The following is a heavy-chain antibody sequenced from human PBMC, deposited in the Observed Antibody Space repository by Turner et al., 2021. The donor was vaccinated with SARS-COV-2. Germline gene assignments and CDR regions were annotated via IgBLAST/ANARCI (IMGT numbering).Heavy chain of an antibody. CDR2: ISYDGSNK. CDR1: ASTSSNYG. CDR3: AKSGGMYCSGGNCYSSYFDY. Sequence: QVQLVESGGCVVQPGRHLRLSCAASASTSSNYGVHWVRQAPGKGLEWVAVISYDGSNKYYADSVKGRFTISRDNSKNTLYLQMNSLRAEDTAVYYCAKSGGMYCSGGNCYSSYFDYWGQGTLVTVSS. J-gene: IGHJ4*02. D-gene: IGHD2-15*01. V-gene: IGHV3-30*18.